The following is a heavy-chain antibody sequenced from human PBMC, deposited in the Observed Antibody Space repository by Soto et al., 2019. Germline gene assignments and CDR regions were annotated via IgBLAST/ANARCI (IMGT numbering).Heavy chain of an antibody. V-gene: IGHV1-46*01. CDR1: GYTFTSYY. J-gene: IGHJ6*02. CDR2: INPSGGST. CDR3: ASSLDVIVPAAILGMDV. Sequence: GASVKVSCKASGYTFTSYYMHWVRQAPGQGLEWMGIINPSGGSTSYAQKFQGRVTMTRDTSTSTVYMELSSLRSEDTAVYYCASSLDVIVPAAILGMDVWGQGTTVTVSS. D-gene: IGHD2-2*02.